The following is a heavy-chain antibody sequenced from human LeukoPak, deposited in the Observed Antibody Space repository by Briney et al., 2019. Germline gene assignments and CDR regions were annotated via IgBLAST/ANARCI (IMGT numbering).Heavy chain of an antibody. CDR3: ARKREKGPFDY. Sequence: GGSLRLSCAASGFTFSSYGMHWVRQAPGKGLEWVAVIWYDGNNKYYADSVKGRFTISRDNSKNTLYLQMNSLRAEDTAVYYCARKREKGPFDYWGQGTLVTVSS. J-gene: IGHJ4*02. CDR2: IWYDGNNK. CDR1: GFTFSSYG. D-gene: IGHD1-1*01. V-gene: IGHV3-33*01.